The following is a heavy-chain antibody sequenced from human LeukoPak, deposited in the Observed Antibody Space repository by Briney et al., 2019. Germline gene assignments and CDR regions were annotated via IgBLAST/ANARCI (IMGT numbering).Heavy chain of an antibody. J-gene: IGHJ3*02. V-gene: IGHV4-61*03. D-gene: IGHD4-17*01. Sequence: SETLSLTCTVSGASVSSANCYWSWIRQPPGKGLEWIGSIYYIGSTNSKPSLKSRVTISLDTSKNHFSLRLSSVTAADTAVYFCARARYAEDAFDIWGQGTVVTVSS. CDR1: GASVSSANCY. CDR2: IYYIGST. CDR3: ARARYAEDAFDI.